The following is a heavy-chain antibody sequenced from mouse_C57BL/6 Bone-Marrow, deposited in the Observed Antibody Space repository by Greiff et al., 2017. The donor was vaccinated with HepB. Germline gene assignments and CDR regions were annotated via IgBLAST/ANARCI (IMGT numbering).Heavy chain of an antibody. CDR1: GYTFTSYW. Sequence: QVQLQQPGAELVKPGASVKLSCKASGYTFTSYWMHWVKQRPGRGLEWIGRIDPYSGGTKYNEKFKSKATLTVDKPSSTAYMQLSSLTSEDSAVYYCARHGSSSLDYWGQGTTLTVSS. D-gene: IGHD1-1*01. CDR2: IDPYSGGT. V-gene: IGHV1-72*01. CDR3: ARHGSSSLDY. J-gene: IGHJ2*01.